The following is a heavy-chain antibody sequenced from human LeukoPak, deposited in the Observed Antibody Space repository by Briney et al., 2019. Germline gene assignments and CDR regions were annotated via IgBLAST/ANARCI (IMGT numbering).Heavy chain of an antibody. J-gene: IGHJ6*02. V-gene: IGHV3-73*01. CDR1: GFTFSGSA. CDR3: TRDIVGATTYYGMDV. Sequence: GGSLRLSCAASGFTFSGSAMQWVRQASGKGLEWVGRIRSKANSYATAYAASVKGRFTISRDDSKNTAYLQMNSLKTEDTAVYYCTRDIVGATTYYGMDVWGQGTTVTVSS. CDR2: IRSKANSYAT. D-gene: IGHD1-26*01.